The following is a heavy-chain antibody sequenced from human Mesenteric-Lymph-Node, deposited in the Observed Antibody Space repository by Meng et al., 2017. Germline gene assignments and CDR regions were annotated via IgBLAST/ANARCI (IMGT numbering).Heavy chain of an antibody. J-gene: IGHJ4*02. CDR3: TRETWYYFDY. CDR2: INPDGSRT. Sequence: GESLKISCAASGFTFSDYYMNWVRQAPGKGLEWVATINPDGSRTSYLESVEGRFTISRDNARNSLNLQMNSLRAEDTALYYCTRETWYYFDYWGQGTLVTVSS. CDR1: GFTFSDYY. V-gene: IGHV3-7*01. D-gene: IGHD2-8*02.